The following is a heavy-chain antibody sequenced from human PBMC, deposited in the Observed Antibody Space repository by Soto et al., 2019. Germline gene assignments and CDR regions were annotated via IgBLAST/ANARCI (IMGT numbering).Heavy chain of an antibody. CDR2: IGTAGDT. J-gene: IGHJ4*02. D-gene: IGHD2-15*01. CDR3: ARGQEVGAHFFDS. V-gene: IGHV3-13*01. Sequence: GGSLRLYCEASGFTFSVFDMRWVRQPTGKGLEWVSTIGTAGDTYYAVSVKGRFTISRDNAKNSLSLQMNSLRAGDTAVYFCARGQEVGAHFFDSWGQGTQVTVSS. CDR1: GFTFSVFD.